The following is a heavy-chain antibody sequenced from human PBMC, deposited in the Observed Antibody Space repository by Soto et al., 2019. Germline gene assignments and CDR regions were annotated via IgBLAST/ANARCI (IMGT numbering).Heavy chain of an antibody. CDR3: ARDDSAPQWPTLDN. V-gene: IGHV3-33*01. CDR2: ILSDGNNK. D-gene: IGHD6-19*01. Sequence: QVQLVESGGGVVQPGRSLRLSCAASGFAFSDYGIHWVRQAPGKGLEWVAFILSDGNNKYYADSVKGRFTISRDNSKNTLYLQLNSLRVEDTAVYYCARDDSAPQWPTLDNWGQGTLVTVSS. CDR1: GFAFSDYG. J-gene: IGHJ4*02.